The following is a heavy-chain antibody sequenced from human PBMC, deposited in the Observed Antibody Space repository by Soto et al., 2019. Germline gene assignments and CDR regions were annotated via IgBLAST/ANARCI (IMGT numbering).Heavy chain of an antibody. CDR1: GFSLSRHS. V-gene: IGHV3-21*01. J-gene: IGHJ6*02. CDR2: ISSGSSYI. D-gene: IGHD6-6*01. CDR3: AREGSIPAGGMAG. Sequence: LSLSCAASGFSLSRHSVNWVREAPGKGLEWVSYISSGSSYIYYADSVKGRFTVSRDNTKNSLYLQMNSLRAEDTGVYYCAREGSIPAGGMAGSGQRTTVTV.